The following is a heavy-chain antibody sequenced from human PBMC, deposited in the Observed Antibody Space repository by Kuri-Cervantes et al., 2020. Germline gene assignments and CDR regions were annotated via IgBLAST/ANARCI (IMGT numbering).Heavy chain of an antibody. V-gene: IGHV4-34*01. D-gene: IGHD2-15*01. CDR1: RGFITNYY. J-gene: IGHJ6*03. Sequence: SETLSLTCTVSRGFITNYYWSWIRQPPGKGLEWIGEINHSGSTNYNPSLKSRVTISVNTSKNQFSLRLSSVTAADTAVYYCARPYSSYYYMDVWGKGTTVTVSS. CDR3: ARPYSSYYYMDV. CDR2: INHSGST.